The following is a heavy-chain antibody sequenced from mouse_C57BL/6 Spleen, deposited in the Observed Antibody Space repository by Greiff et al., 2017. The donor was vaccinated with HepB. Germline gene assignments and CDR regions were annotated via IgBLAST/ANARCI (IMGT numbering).Heavy chain of an antibody. J-gene: IGHJ2*01. CDR3: ASWGTTAQATGFDY. Sequence: QVQLQQSGAELMKPGASVKLSCKATGYTFTGYWIEWVKQRPGHGLEWIGEILPGSGSTNYNEKFKGKATFTADKSANTAYMQLSSLTTEDSAIYYCASWGTTAQATGFDYWGHAPTLTVSS. D-gene: IGHD3-2*02. CDR1: GYTFTGYW. CDR2: ILPGSGST. V-gene: IGHV1-9*01.